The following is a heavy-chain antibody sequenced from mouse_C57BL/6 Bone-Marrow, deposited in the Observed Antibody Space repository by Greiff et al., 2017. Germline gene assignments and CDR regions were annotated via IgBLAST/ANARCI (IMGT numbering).Heavy chain of an antibody. J-gene: IGHJ1*03. CDR2: INPSSGYT. Sequence: VKLVESGAELARPGASVKMSCKASGYTFTSYTMHWVKQRPGQGLEWIGYINPSSGYTKYNQKFKDKATLTADKSSSTAYMQLSSLTSEDSAVYYCARWLPGYWYFDVWGTGTTVTVSS. V-gene: IGHV1-4*01. D-gene: IGHD2-2*01. CDR1: GYTFTSYT. CDR3: ARWLPGYWYFDV.